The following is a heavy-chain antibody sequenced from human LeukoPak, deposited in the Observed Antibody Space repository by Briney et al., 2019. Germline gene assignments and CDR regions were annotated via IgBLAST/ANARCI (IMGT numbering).Heavy chain of an antibody. CDR3: ARDLTYCSGGSCYYYYYYMDV. V-gene: IGHV4-59*01. CDR1: GGSISSYY. Sequence: PSETLSLTCTVSGGSISSYYWSWIRQPPGKGLEWIGYIYYSGSTNYNPSPKSRVTISVDTSKNQFSLKLSSVTAADTAVYYCARDLTYCSGGSCYYYYYYMDVWGKGTTVTVSS. J-gene: IGHJ6*03. CDR2: IYYSGST. D-gene: IGHD2-15*01.